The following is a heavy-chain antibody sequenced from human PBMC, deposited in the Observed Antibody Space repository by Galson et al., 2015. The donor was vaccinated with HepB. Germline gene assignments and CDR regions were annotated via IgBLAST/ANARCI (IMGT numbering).Heavy chain of an antibody. V-gene: IGHV3-7*01. J-gene: IGHJ4*02. CDR2: IKQDGSEK. Sequence: SLRLSCAASGFTFSSYWMSWVRQAPGKGLEWVANIKQDGSEKYYVDSVKGRFTISRDNAKNSLYLQMNSLRAEDTAVYYCARGAQWLESYFLDSWGPRSPGTVS. CDR1: GFTFSSYW. CDR3: ARGAQWLESYFLDS. D-gene: IGHD6-19*01.